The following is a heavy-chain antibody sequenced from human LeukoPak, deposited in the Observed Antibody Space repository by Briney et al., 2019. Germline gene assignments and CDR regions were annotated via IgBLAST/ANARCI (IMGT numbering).Heavy chain of an antibody. CDR2: INPNSGGT. CDR1: GYTFTGYY. J-gene: IGHJ6*03. V-gene: IGHV1-2*02. CDR3: ARRGIHSPPYYYYMDV. D-gene: IGHD3-16*01. Sequence: ASVKVSCKASGYTFTGYYMHWVRQAPGQGLEWMGWINPNSGGTNYAQKFQGRVTMTRGTSISTAYMELSRLRSDDTAVYYCARRGIHSPPYYYYMDVWGKGTTVTVSS.